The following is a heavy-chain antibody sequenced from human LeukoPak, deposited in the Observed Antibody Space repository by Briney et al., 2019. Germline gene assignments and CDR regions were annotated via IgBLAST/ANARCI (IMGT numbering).Heavy chain of an antibody. D-gene: IGHD3-10*01. V-gene: IGHV4-61*05. Sequence: SETLSLTCTVSGGSISSSSYYWGWIRQPPGKGLEWIGYIYYSGSTNYNPSLKSRVTISVDTSKNQFSLKLSSVTAADTAVYYCARSGTTYYYGSGLFFWGQGTLVTVSS. CDR1: GGSISSSSYY. J-gene: IGHJ4*02. CDR2: IYYSGST. CDR3: ARSGTTYYYGSGLFF.